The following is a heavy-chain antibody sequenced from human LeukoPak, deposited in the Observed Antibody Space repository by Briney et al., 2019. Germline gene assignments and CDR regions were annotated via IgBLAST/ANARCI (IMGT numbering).Heavy chain of an antibody. V-gene: IGHV5-51*01. CDR2: IYPGDSDT. Sequence: GESLQISCKVSGDSFTSYWIGWVRQMPGKGLEWMGIIYPGDSDTRYSPSFQGQVTISVDKSISTAYLQWSSMKASDTAMYYCARQDGTAKYYFDYWGQGTLVTVSS. CDR1: GDSFTSYW. D-gene: IGHD5-24*01. CDR3: ARQDGTAKYYFDY. J-gene: IGHJ4*02.